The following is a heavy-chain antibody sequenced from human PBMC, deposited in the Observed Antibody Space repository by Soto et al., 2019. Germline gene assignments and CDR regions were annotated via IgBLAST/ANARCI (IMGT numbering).Heavy chain of an antibody. Sequence: QVQLVQSGAEVKKPGASVKVSCKASGLPFTNYDINWVRQAAGQGLEWMGWMNPNSGDRGYAQKFQGRLTMTRNTSISTAYMELSSLRSEDTAVYYCASDIGGGGDILFDPWGQGTLVTVSS. CDR3: ASDIGGGGDILFDP. D-gene: IGHD5-12*01. CDR2: MNPNSGDR. J-gene: IGHJ5*02. CDR1: GLPFTNYD. V-gene: IGHV1-8*01.